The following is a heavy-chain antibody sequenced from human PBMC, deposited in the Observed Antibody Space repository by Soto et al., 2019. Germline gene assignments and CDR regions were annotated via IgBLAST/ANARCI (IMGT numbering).Heavy chain of an antibody. V-gene: IGHV4-61*08. CDR2: IYYSGST. CDR1: GGSISSGGYS. J-gene: IGHJ6*02. Sequence: SETLSLTCAVSGGSISSGGYSWSWIRQHPGKGLEWIGYIYYSGSTNYNPSLKSRVTMSVDTSKNQLSLKLSSVTAADTAVYYCARGTGSGGYNYYYGLDVWGQGTTVTVSS. CDR3: ARGTGSGGYNYYYGLDV. D-gene: IGHD2-15*01.